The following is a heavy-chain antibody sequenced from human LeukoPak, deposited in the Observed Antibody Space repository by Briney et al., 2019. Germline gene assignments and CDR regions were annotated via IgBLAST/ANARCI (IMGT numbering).Heavy chain of an antibody. CDR3: ARERFLEWSPGAFDI. J-gene: IGHJ3*02. D-gene: IGHD3-3*01. CDR1: GGSVSSGSCY. Sequence: SETLSLTCTVSGGSVSSGSCYWSWIRQPPGKGLEWIGYIYYSGSTNYNPSLKSRVTISVDTSKNQFSLKLSSVTAADTAVYYCARERFLEWSPGAFDIWGQGTMVTVSS. CDR2: IYYSGST. V-gene: IGHV4-61*01.